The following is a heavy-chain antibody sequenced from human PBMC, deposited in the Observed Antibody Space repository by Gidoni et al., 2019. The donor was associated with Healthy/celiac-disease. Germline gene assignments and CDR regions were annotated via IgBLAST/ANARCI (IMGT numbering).Heavy chain of an antibody. V-gene: IGHV4-39*01. CDR3: ARRADSGYDFRRGVYYYDRRGGMDV. CDR2: IYYSGST. D-gene: IGHD3-22*01. Sequence: QLQLQESGPGLVKPSETLSLTCTVSGGSISSSSYYWGWLRQPPGKGLEWIGSIYYSGSTYYNPSLKSRVTISVDTSKNQFSLKLSSVTAADTAVYYCARRADSGYDFRRGVYYYDRRGGMDVWGQGTTVTVSS. J-gene: IGHJ6*02. CDR1: GGSISSSSYY.